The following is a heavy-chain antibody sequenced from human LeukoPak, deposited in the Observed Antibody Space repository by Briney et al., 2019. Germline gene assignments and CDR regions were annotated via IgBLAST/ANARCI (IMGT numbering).Heavy chain of an antibody. CDR3: ARDAEWELRAADLAY. V-gene: IGHV1-18*01. J-gene: IGHJ4*02. CDR1: GYTFTSYG. Sequence: ASVKVSCKASGYTFTSYGISWVRQAPGQGLEWMGWISAHNGNTNYAQKLQGRVTMTTDTSTSTAYMELRSLRSDDTAVYYCARDAEWELRAADLAYWGQGTLVTVSS. D-gene: IGHD1-26*01. CDR2: ISAHNGNT.